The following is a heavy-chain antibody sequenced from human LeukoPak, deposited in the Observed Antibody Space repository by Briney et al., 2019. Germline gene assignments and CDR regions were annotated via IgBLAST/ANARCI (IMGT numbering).Heavy chain of an antibody. V-gene: IGHV3-30-3*01. D-gene: IGHD2-2*02. Sequence: PGGSLRLSCAASGFTFSSYAMHWVRQAPVKGLEWVAVISYDGSNKYYADSVKGRFTISRDNSKNTLYLQMNSLRAEDTAVYYCARDLPRYCSSTSCYTNWFDPWGQGTLVTVSS. J-gene: IGHJ5*02. CDR3: ARDLPRYCSSTSCYTNWFDP. CDR2: ISYDGSNK. CDR1: GFTFSSYA.